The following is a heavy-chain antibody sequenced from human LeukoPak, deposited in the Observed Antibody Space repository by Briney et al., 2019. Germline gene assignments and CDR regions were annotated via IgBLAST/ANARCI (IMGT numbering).Heavy chain of an antibody. J-gene: IGHJ4*02. CDR3: ANDVDTAMVHDY. CDR2: IKQDGSEK. Sequence: GGSLRLSCAASGFTFSSYWVSWVRQAPGKGLEWVATIKQDGSEKYYVDSVKGRFTISRDNAKNSLYLQMNSLRAEDTAVYYCANDVDTAMVHDYWGQGTLVTVSS. CDR1: GFTFSSYW. V-gene: IGHV3-7*01. D-gene: IGHD5-18*01.